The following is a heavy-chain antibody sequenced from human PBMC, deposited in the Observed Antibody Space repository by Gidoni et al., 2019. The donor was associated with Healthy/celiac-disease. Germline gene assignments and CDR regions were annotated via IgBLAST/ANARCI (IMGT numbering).Heavy chain of an antibody. CDR3: AKGGDGDYSYYFDY. J-gene: IGHJ4*02. CDR1: GFTFSSYG. CDR2: ISYDGSNK. Sequence: QVQLVESGGGVVQPGRSLRLSCAASGFTFSSYGMHWVRQAPGKGLEWVAVISYDGSNKYYADSVKGRFTISRDNSKNTLYLQMNSLRAEDTAVYYCAKGGDGDYSYYFDYWGQGTLVTVSS. D-gene: IGHD4-17*01. V-gene: IGHV3-30*18.